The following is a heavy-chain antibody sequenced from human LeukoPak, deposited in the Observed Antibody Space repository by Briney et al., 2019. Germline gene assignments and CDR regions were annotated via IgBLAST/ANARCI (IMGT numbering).Heavy chain of an antibody. D-gene: IGHD6-6*01. CDR3: ARYLRSSSTYYMDV. CDR1: GGSVSSSSYC. J-gene: IGHJ6*03. Sequence: SETLSLTCTVSGGSVSSSSYCWGWIRQPPGKGLEWIGSICYSGSTYYNPSLKSRVTLSVDTSKNQFSLKLSSMTAADTAVYHCARYLRSSSTYYMDVWGKGTTVTVSS. CDR2: ICYSGST. V-gene: IGHV4-39*07.